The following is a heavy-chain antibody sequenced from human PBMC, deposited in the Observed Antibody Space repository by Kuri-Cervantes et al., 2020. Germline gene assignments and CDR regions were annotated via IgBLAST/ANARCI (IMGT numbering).Heavy chain of an antibody. CDR2: ISWNSGSI. D-gene: IGHD3-3*01. CDR3: ARDQPKSVYYDFWSGYPNRFDP. V-gene: IGHV3-48*04. Sequence: GGSLRLSCAASGFTFSSYSMNWVRQAPGKGLEWVSGISWNSGSIGYADSVKGRFTISRDNAKNSLYLQMNSLRAEDTAVYYCARDQPKSVYYDFWSGYPNRFDPWGQGTLVTVSS. J-gene: IGHJ5*02. CDR1: GFTFSSYS.